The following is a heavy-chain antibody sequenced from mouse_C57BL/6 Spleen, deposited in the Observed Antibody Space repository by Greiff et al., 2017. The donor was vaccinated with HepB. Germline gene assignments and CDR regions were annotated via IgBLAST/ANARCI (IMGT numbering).Heavy chain of an antibody. D-gene: IGHD2-5*01. J-gene: IGHJ3*01. CDR1: GYAFSSYW. V-gene: IGHV1-80*01. Sequence: QVQLKESGAELVKPGASVKISCKASGYAFSSYWMNWVKQRPGKGLEWIGQIYPGDGDTNYNGKFKGKATLTADKSSSTAYMQLSSLTSEDSAVYFCARQYYSNPWFAYWGQGTLVTVSA. CDR2: IYPGDGDT. CDR3: ARQYYSNPWFAY.